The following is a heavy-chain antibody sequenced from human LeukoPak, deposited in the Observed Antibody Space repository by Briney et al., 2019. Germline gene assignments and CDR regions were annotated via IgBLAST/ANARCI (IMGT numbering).Heavy chain of an antibody. Sequence: PSETLSLTCTVSGRSISSYYWSWVQQPAGKGLEWIGRIYTSGSTNYNPSLKSRATMSVDTAKNQFSLKLSSGTAADRAGYYCARYRGGYDTHWGEGDPVTVSS. V-gene: IGHV4-4*07. D-gene: IGHD5-12*01. CDR2: IYTSGST. CDR1: GRSISSYY. J-gene: IGHJ1*01. CDR3: ARYRGGYDTH.